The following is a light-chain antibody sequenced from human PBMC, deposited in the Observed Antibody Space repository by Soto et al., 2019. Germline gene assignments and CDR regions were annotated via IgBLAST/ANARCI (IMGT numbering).Light chain of an antibody. V-gene: IGKV2-30*01. Sequence: DVAMTQTPLSLSVAPGQPASISCKSSQSLVYSDGNTFFYWFHQRPGQSPRRLIYKVSNRDSGVPARFSGSGSGTDFALKISRVEAEDVGVYYCMQGTHWPITFGQGTRLEIK. J-gene: IGKJ5*01. CDR2: KVS. CDR1: QSLVYSDGNTF. CDR3: MQGTHWPIT.